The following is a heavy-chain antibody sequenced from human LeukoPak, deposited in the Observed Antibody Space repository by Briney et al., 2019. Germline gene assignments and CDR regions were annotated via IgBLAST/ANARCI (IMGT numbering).Heavy chain of an antibody. CDR2: ISAYNGNT. CDR3: ARVTTYYDSSGYPGNDY. D-gene: IGHD3-22*01. CDR1: GYTFTSYG. J-gene: IGHJ4*02. V-gene: IGHV1-18*01. Sequence: ASVKVSCKASGYTFTSYGISWVRQAPGQGLEWMGWISAYNGNTNYAQKLQDRVTMTTDTSTSTAYMELRSLRSDDTAVYYCARVTTYYDSSGYPGNDYWGQGTLVTVSS.